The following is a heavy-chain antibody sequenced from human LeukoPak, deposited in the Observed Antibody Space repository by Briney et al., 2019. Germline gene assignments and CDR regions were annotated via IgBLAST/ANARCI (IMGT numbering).Heavy chain of an antibody. CDR1: GGSISGYY. Sequence: SETLSLTCTVSGGSISGYYWSWIRQPPGKGLEWIGYIYYSGSTNYNPSLKSRVTISVDTSKNQFSLKLSSVTAADTAVYYCATRGSVDTATYAFDIWGQGTIVTVSS. CDR2: IYYSGST. V-gene: IGHV4-59*01. D-gene: IGHD5-18*01. J-gene: IGHJ3*02. CDR3: ATRGSVDTATYAFDI.